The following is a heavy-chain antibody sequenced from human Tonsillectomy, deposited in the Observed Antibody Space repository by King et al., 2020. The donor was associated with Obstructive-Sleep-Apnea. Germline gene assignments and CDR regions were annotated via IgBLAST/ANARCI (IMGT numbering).Heavy chain of an antibody. V-gene: IGHV3-15*01. J-gene: IGHJ4*02. CDR2: ITDGGAT. CDR3: TTVPEHWTWGYFDY. Sequence: VQLVESGGGFVKPGGSLRLSCAASGFTFNKACMSWVRQAPGKGLEWVGRITDGGATDYAAPVKGRFTISRDDSKNTLYLQMNSLKTEDTAVYYCTTVPEHWTWGYFDYWGQGTLVTVSS. CDR1: GFTFNKAC. D-gene: IGHD1-1*01.